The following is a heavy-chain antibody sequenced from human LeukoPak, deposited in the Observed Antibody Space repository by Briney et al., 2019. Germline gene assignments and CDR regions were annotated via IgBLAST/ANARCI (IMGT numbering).Heavy chain of an antibody. J-gene: IGHJ4*02. D-gene: IGHD3-22*01. CDR3: ARDAGGYYYASSGLSFDY. Sequence: GGSLRLSCAASGFTFSSYSMNWVRQAPGKGLEWVSSISSSSSYIYYADSVKGRFTISRDNAKNSLYLQMNSLRAEDTAVYYCARDAGGYYYASSGLSFDYWGQGTLVTVSS. V-gene: IGHV3-21*01. CDR1: GFTFSSYS. CDR2: ISSSSSYI.